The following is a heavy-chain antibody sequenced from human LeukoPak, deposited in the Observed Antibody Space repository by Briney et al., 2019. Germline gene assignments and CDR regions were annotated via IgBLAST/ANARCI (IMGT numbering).Heavy chain of an antibody. CDR2: IYPGDSDT. V-gene: IGHV5-51*01. D-gene: IGHD6-19*01. J-gene: IGHJ4*02. CDR3: ARLSGSGIAVAGFDY. CDR1: GYSFTSYW. Sequence: GESLKISCKGSGYSFTSYWIGWVRQMPGKGLEWMGIIYPGDSDTRYSPSFQGQVTISADKSISTAYLQWSSLKASDTAMYYCARLSGSGIAVAGFDYWGQGTLVTVSS.